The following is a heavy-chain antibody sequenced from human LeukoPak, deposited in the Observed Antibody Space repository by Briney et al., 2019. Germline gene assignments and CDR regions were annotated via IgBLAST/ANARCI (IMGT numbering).Heavy chain of an antibody. CDR1: GYTFTSYG. CDR3: ARDVLMRGYSYGYLGY. V-gene: IGHV1-18*01. CDR2: ISAYNGNT. J-gene: IGHJ4*02. D-gene: IGHD5-18*01. Sequence: ASVKVSCEASGYTFTSYGISWVRQAPGQGLEWMGWISAYNGNTNYAQKLQGRVTMTTDTSTSTAYMELRSLRSDDTAVCYCARDVLMRGYSYGYLGYWGQGTLVTVSS.